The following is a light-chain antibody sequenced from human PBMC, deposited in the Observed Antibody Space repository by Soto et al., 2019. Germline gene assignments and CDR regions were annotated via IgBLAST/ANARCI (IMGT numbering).Light chain of an antibody. CDR3: TSYTSSSTPYV. CDR1: SSDVGGYNY. Sequence: QSALTQPASVSGSPGQSITISCTGTSSDVGGYNYVSWYQQNPGKAPKLMIYDVSNRPSGVSNRFSGSKSGNTASLTISGLQAEDEADYYCTSYTSSSTPYVFGGGTKV. J-gene: IGLJ1*01. V-gene: IGLV2-14*01. CDR2: DVS.